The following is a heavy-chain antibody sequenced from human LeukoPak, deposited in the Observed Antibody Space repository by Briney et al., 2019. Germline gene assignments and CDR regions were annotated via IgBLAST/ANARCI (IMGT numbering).Heavy chain of an antibody. V-gene: IGHV3-64*01. J-gene: IGHJ4*02. Sequence: GGSLRLSCAASGFTFGSYAMHWVRQAPGKGLEYVSAVSSNGGSTYYANSVKGRFTISRDNSKNTLYLQMGSLRAEDMAVYYCARVGDSGYVYFDYWGQGTLVTVSS. CDR1: GFTFGSYA. D-gene: IGHD5-12*01. CDR2: VSSNGGST. CDR3: ARVGDSGYVYFDY.